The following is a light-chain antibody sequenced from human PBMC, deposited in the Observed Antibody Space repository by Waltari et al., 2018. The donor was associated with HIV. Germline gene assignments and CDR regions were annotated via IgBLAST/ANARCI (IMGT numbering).Light chain of an antibody. CDR2: QVT. V-gene: IGLV2-14*01. CDR3: SSFTISSTLD. J-gene: IGLJ1*01. Sequence: QSALTQPASVSGSPGQSITISCTGTSNDVGGYTYVSWYQQHPGKAPKLMSFQVTNRPSGVSNRFSGSKSGNTASLTISGLQAEDEADYYCSSFTISSTLDFGTGTKVTVL. CDR1: SNDVGGYTY.